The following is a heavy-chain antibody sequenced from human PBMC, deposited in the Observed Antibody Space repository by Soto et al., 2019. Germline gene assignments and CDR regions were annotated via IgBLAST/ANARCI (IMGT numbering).Heavy chain of an antibody. D-gene: IGHD1-1*01. V-gene: IGHV1-18*01. Sequence: QVHLGQSGAEVKKPGASVKVSCKGSGYGFTTYGITWVRQAPGQGLEWMAWISAHNGNTNYAQKLQGRVTVTRDTPTSTAYMELRSLRSDDTRVYYCARGRYGDYWGQGALVTVSS. CDR3: ARGRYGDY. CDR1: GYGFTTYG. CDR2: ISAHNGNT. J-gene: IGHJ4*02.